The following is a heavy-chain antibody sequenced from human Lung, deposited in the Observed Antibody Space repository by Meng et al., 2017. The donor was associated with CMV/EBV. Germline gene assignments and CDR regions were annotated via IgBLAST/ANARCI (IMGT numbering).Heavy chain of an antibody. CDR3: ARVLTAHHYYGMDV. CDR2: IYSGGGT. CDR1: GFTVSSNS. Sequence: GGSLRLSCAASGFTVSSNSMNWVRQAPGKGLEWVSLIYSGGGTYYADSVKGRFTISRDNFKNTLYLQMNSLRAEDTAVYYCARVLTAHHYYGMDVWGQGTTVTVSS. D-gene: IGHD5-18*01. J-gene: IGHJ6*02. V-gene: IGHV3-53*01.